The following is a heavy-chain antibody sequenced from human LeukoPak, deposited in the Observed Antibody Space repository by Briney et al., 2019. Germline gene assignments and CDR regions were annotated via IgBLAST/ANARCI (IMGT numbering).Heavy chain of an antibody. J-gene: IGHJ4*02. CDR1: GGTFSSYA. CDR2: IIPILGIA. CDR3: ARDLTGDVRDY. V-gene: IGHV1-69*04. D-gene: IGHD7-27*01. Sequence: SVKVSCKASGGTFSSYAISWVRQAPGQGLEWMGRIIPILGIANYAQKFQGRVTITADKSTSTAYMELSSLRSEDTAVYYCARDLTGDVRDYWGQGTLVTVSS.